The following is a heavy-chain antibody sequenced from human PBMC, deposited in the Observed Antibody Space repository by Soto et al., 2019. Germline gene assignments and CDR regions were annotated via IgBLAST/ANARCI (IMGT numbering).Heavy chain of an antibody. V-gene: IGHV4-59*01. CDR3: ARSYGSYVFDWFDP. J-gene: IGHJ5*02. CDR2: IYYSGST. Sequence: SETLSLTCTVSGGSISSYYWSWIRQPPGKGLEWIGYIYYSGSTNYNPSLKSRVTISVDTSKNQFSLKLSSVTAADTAVYYCARSYGSYVFDWFDPWGQGTLVTVSS. CDR1: GGSISSYY. D-gene: IGHD6-6*01.